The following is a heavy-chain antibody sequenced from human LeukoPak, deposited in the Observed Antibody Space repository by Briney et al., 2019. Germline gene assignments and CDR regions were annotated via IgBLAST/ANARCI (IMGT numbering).Heavy chain of an antibody. D-gene: IGHD6-19*01. V-gene: IGHV1-2*04. CDR3: ARAYGGSGRSFDY. J-gene: IGHJ4*02. CDR1: GYTFTSYA. CDR2: INPNSGGT. Sequence: EASVKVSCKASGYTFTSYAMHWVRQAPGQGLEWMGWINPNSGGTNYAQKFQGWVTMTRDTSISTAYMELSRLRSDDTAVYYCARAYGGSGRSFDYWGQGTLVTVPS.